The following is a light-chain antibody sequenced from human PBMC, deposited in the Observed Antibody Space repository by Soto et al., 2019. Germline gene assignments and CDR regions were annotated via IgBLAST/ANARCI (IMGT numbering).Light chain of an antibody. CDR2: DTS. CDR3: QPYNNWPPT. Sequence: EILMTHSPATLSLSQGERGTLSCRASQNVSSNLAWYQQKPGQAPRPLIYDTSTRATGVPTRFSGSRSGAEFTLTINSLQSEDFAVYYCQPYNNWPPTFGGGTKVDIK. V-gene: IGKV3-15*01. CDR1: QNVSSN. J-gene: IGKJ4*01.